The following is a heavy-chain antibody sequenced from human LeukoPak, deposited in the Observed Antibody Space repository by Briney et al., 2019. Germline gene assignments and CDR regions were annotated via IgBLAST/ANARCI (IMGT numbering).Heavy chain of an antibody. V-gene: IGHV1-18*01. CDR3: ARDRIDYDILTPSAFDI. CDR2: ISAYNGNT. Sequence: ASVKVSCKASDTFTSYGISWVRQAPGQGLEWMGWISAYNGNTNYAQKLQGRVTMTTDTSTSTAYMELRSLRSDDTAVYYCARDRIDYDILTPSAFDIWGQGTMVTVSS. D-gene: IGHD3-9*01. CDR1: DTFTSYG. J-gene: IGHJ3*02.